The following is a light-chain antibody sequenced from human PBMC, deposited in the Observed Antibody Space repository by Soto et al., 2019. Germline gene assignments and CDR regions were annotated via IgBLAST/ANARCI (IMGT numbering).Light chain of an antibody. CDR3: QQFSSYPLT. J-gene: IGKJ4*01. Sequence: ETMMTQSPDTLSVSLGERATLSCRASQSLRSSLAWYQQKPGQAPRLLIYDASTRATGIPARFSGSGSGTEFTLTITRLEPEDFAVYYCQQFSSYPLTFGGGTKVDI. CDR2: DAS. CDR1: QSLRSS. V-gene: IGKV3-15*01.